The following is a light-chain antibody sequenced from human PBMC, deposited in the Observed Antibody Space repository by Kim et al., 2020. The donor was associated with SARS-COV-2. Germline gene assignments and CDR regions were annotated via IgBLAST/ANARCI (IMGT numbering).Light chain of an antibody. V-gene: IGKV1-33*01. J-gene: IGKJ3*01. CDR3: QHYDSLPYS. CDR2: DAS. CDR1: HDIRDS. Sequence: ASVGDRVTIACQVSHDIRDSLNWYQHKPGKAPKLLIYDASNLETGVPSRFSGSGSGTDFTFTITSLQPEDIATYYCQHYDSLPYSFGPGTKVDIK.